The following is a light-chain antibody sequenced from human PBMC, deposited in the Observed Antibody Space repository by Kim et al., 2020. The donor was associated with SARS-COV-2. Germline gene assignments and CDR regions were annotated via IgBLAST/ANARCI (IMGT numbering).Light chain of an antibody. V-gene: IGKV1-39*01. J-gene: IGKJ5*01. CDR1: HTIYYY. Sequence: SVEDRVTVTCHASHTIYYYVNWYQQKADKAPKLLIYATSSLQDGVPSRFSGGGTGTYFTLTISGLQPEDFATYYCQQTYSASQITFGQGTRLEIK. CDR2: ATS. CDR3: QQTYSASQIT.